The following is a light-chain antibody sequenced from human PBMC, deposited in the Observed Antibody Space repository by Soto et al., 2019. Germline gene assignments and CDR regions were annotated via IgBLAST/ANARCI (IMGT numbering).Light chain of an antibody. CDR1: QSVSSSY. CDR2: GAS. V-gene: IGKV3-20*01. CDR3: QQYGSSST. J-gene: IGKJ5*01. Sequence: EIVFTQSPGTPSLSPGERATLSCRASQSVSSSYLAWYQQKPGQAPRLPIYGASSRPTGIPDRFSGSGSGTDFTLTISRLEPEDFAVYYCQQYGSSSTFGQGTRLEIK.